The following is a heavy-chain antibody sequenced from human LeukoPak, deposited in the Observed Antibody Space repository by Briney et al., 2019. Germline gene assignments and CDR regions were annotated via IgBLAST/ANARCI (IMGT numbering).Heavy chain of an antibody. V-gene: IGHV4-59*08. CDR2: IYYSGST. Sequence: SETLSLTCTVSGGSISSYYWSWIRQPPGKGLEWIGYIYYSGSTNYNPSLKSRVTISVDTSKNQFSLKLISVTAADTAVYFCASTYSLYDAFDIWGQGTMVTVSS. J-gene: IGHJ3*02. CDR3: ASTYSLYDAFDI. D-gene: IGHD1-26*01. CDR1: GGSISSYY.